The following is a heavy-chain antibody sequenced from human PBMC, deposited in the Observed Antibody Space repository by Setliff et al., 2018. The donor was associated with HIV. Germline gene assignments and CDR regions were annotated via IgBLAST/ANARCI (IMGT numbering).Heavy chain of an antibody. CDR1: GFTFSSAW. J-gene: IGHJ4*02. CDR3: VRWGLPYGIDA. CDR2: ISPDGSAT. D-gene: IGHD3-16*01. V-gene: IGHV3-7*01. Sequence: GGSLRLSCAASGFTFSSAWMGWFRQAPAKGLEWVANISPDGSATYYVDSVKGRFTISRDNAKNSLYLQLNSLRVEDTAVYYCVRWGLPYGIDAWGQGTLVTVSS.